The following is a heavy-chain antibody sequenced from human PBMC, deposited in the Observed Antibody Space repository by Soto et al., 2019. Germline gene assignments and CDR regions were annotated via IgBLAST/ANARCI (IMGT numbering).Heavy chain of an antibody. CDR1: GGTFSSYG. D-gene: IGHD3-9*01. CDR2: ISAYNGNT. CDR3: AHSYYDILTGYYGFDY. J-gene: IGHJ4*02. Sequence: QVQLVQSGTEVKKPGSSVKVSCKASGGTFSSYGISWVRQAPGQGLEWMGWISAYNGNTNYAQKLQGRVTMTTDTSKSTADMELRSLRSDDTAVYYCAHSYYDILTGYYGFDYWGQGTLVTVSS. V-gene: IGHV1-18*01.